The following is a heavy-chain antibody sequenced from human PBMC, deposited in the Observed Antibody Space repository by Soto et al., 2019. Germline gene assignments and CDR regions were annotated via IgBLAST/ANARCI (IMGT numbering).Heavy chain of an antibody. J-gene: IGHJ5*02. CDR3: ARDMYSSDYFVKWFEP. CDR1: GFSFSSYA. CDR2: ISHDGINK. D-gene: IGHD6-19*01. V-gene: IGHV3-30-3*01. Sequence: QVRLVESGGGVVQPGRSLRLSCTASGFSFSSYAMYWFRDPPGKGLDRVAVISHDGINKHYPDSVKGRVTVSRDNSNHSLDLQLNSLRGEDTAMYYCARDMYSSDYFVKWFEPWGQGTLVTVSS.